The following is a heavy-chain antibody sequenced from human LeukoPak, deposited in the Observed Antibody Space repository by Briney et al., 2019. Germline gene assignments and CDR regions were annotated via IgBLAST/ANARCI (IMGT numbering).Heavy chain of an antibody. CDR2: IFDSGNT. CDR1: GDSINTYY. V-gene: IGHV4-59*08. D-gene: IGHD3-3*01. Sequence: PSETLSLTCSVSGDSINTYYWSWFRQPPGKGLEWIGYIFDSGNTKYNPSLKSRVTMAIDTSKNQFSLKLSSVTAADTAVYYCARQSDFSYYYYGMDVWGQGTMVTVSS. CDR3: ARQSDFSYYYYGMDV. J-gene: IGHJ6*02.